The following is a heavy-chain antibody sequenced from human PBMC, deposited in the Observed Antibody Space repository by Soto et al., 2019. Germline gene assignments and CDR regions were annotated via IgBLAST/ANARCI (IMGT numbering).Heavy chain of an antibody. CDR3: AKNGPEPSDDYGLDV. D-gene: IGHD2-8*01. CDR1: GYTFTRYG. Sequence: QGHLVQSGAEVKKPGTSVKVSCKASGYTFTRYGISWVRQAPGQGRDWMGWVSGYNGDTNYAQNLQGRVTMTIDTATSTADIELRSQTTSDTADEYGAKNGPEPSDDYGLDVRGQGTTVTVSS. J-gene: IGHJ6*02. CDR2: VSGYNGDT. V-gene: IGHV1-18*01.